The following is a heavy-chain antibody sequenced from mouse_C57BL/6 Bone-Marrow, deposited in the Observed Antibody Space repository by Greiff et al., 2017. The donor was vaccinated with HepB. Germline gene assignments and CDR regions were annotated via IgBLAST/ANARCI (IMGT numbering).Heavy chain of an antibody. J-gene: IGHJ4*01. CDR1: GYTFTSYW. V-gene: IGHV1-50*01. CDR3: ARSYWAMDY. CDR2: IDPSDSYT. Sequence: VQLQQSGAELVKPGASVKLSCKASGYTFTSYWMQWVKQRPGQGLEWIGEIDPSDSYTNYNQKFKGKATLTVDTSSSTAYMQLSSLTSEDSAVYYCARSYWAMDYWGQGTSVTVSS. D-gene: IGHD2-10*01.